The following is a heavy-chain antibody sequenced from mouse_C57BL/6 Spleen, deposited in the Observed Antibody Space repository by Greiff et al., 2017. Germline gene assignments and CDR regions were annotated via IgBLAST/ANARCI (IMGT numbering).Heavy chain of an antibody. CDR1: GYTFTSYW. J-gene: IGHJ4*01. CDR2: IDPSDSYT. D-gene: IGHD2-1*01. V-gene: IGHV1-69*01. CDR3: ASGALQDAMDY. Sequence: QVQLQQPGAELVMPGASVKLSCKASGYTFTSYWMHWVKQRPGQGLEWIGEIDPSDSYTNYNQKFKGKSTLTVDKSSSTAYMQLSSLTSEDSAVYYWASGALQDAMDYWGQGTSVTVSS.